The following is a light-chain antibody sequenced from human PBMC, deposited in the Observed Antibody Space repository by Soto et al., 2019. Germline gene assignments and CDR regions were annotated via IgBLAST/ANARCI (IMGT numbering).Light chain of an antibody. Sequence: EIVLTQSGGTLSLSPGERATLSCRASQTVRGNYLAWFQQRPGQAPRLLIYAASTRAAGVPARFSGSGSGTDFSLTINRLEPEDFAVYYCHHYGPAPWTFGQGTKVEIK. CDR2: AAS. CDR3: HHYGPAPWT. CDR1: QTVRGNY. V-gene: IGKV3-20*01. J-gene: IGKJ1*01.